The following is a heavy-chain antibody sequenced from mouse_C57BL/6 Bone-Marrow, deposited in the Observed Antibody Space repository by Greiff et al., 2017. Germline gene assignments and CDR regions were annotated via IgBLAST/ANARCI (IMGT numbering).Heavy chain of an antibody. CDR3: AREVSSPLYAMDY. CDR2: IYPGDGDT. J-gene: IGHJ4*01. D-gene: IGHD1-1*01. Sequence: QVRLPQSGPELLTPGASVKTSCKASGYAFSSTWMNWLKQRPGTGLEWIGRIYPGDGDTNHNGKFKGKATLTADKSSSTAYMQLSILTSEASAVYFCAREVSSPLYAMDYWGQGTSVTVSS. V-gene: IGHV1-82*01. CDR1: GYAFSSTW.